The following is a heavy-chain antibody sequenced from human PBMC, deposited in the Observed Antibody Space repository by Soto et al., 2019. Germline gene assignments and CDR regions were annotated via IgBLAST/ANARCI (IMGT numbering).Heavy chain of an antibody. CDR2: IYDSGST. CDR1: GGSIISGDYY. Sequence: SETLSLTCTVSGGSIISGDYYWSWIRQPPGKGLEWIGYIYDSGSTYYNSSLKSRVTMSVDTSKNQFSLKLSSVTAADTAVYYCARGSGRQVYNYYGMDVWGQGTTVTVSS. V-gene: IGHV4-61*08. D-gene: IGHD3-10*01. J-gene: IGHJ6*02. CDR3: ARGSGRQVYNYYGMDV.